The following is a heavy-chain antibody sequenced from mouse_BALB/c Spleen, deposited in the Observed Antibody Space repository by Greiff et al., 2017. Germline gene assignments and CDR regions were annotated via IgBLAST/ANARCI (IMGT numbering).Heavy chain of an antibody. CDR1: GYTFTSYW. V-gene: IGHV1-7*01. CDR3: ARSTGFAY. CDR2: ISPSTGYT. J-gene: IGHJ3*01. D-gene: IGHD1-1*01. Sequence: VQLQESGAELAKPGASVKMSCKASGYTFTSYWMHWVKQRPGQGLEWIGYISPSTGYTEYNQKFKDKATLTADKSSSTAYMQLSSLTSEDSAVYYCARSTGFAYWGQGTLVTVSA.